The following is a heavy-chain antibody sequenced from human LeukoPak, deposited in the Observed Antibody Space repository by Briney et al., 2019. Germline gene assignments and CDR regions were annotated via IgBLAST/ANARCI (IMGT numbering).Heavy chain of an antibody. V-gene: IGHV4-39*01. J-gene: IGHJ4*02. Sequence: PSETLSLTCAVSGGSISSSDYYWGWIRQPPGKGLEWIGSIYYSGRTYYNPSLKSRVTISVDTSKNQFSLRLSSVTAADTAVYYCARHEGRFRVVILSYSFDYWGQGTLVTVSS. CDR1: GGSISSSDYY. D-gene: IGHD3-3*01. CDR2: IYYSGRT. CDR3: ARHEGRFRVVILSYSFDY.